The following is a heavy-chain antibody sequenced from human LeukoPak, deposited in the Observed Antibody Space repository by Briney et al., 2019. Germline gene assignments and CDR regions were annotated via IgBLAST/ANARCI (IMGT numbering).Heavy chain of an antibody. CDR2: INHSGST. Sequence: SETLSLTCAVYGGSFSGYYWSWIRQPPGKGLGWIGEINHSGSTNYNPSLKSRVTISVDTSKNQFSLKLSSVTAADTAVYYCARGRTYYYGSGSYRFEYFQHWGQGTLVTVSS. J-gene: IGHJ1*01. D-gene: IGHD3-10*01. CDR3: ARGRTYYYGSGSYRFEYFQH. V-gene: IGHV4-34*01. CDR1: GGSFSGYY.